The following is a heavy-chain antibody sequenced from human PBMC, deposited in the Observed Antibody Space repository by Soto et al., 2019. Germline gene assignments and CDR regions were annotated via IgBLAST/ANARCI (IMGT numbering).Heavy chain of an antibody. Sequence: QLQLQESGSGLVKPSQTLSLTCAVSGGSISSGGYSWSWIRQPPGKGLEWIGYIYHSGSTYYNPSLKSRVTISVDRSKNQFSLKLSSVTAADTAVYYCARGGLLAAAGTISAYYFDYWGQGTLVTVSS. D-gene: IGHD6-13*01. CDR2: IYHSGST. CDR3: ARGGLLAAAGTISAYYFDY. J-gene: IGHJ4*02. CDR1: GGSISSGGYS. V-gene: IGHV4-30-2*01.